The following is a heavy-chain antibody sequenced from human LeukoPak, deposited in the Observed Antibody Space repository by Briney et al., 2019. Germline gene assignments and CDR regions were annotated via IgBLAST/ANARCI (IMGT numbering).Heavy chain of an antibody. J-gene: IGHJ5*02. Sequence: QSGGSLRLSCAASGFTFSSYSMNWVRQAPGKGLEWVAVISYDGSNKYYADSVKGRFTISRDNSKNTLYLQMNSLRAEDTAVYYCARVFGELSWFDPWGQGTLVTVSS. V-gene: IGHV3-30*03. D-gene: IGHD3-10*01. CDR1: GFTFSSYS. CDR2: ISYDGSNK. CDR3: ARVFGELSWFDP.